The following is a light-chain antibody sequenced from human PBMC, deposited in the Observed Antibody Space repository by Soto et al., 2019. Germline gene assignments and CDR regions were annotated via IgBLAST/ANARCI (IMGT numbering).Light chain of an antibody. CDR2: DVT. Sequence: QSALTQPASVSGSPGQSITISCTGTSTDIGNHNYVSWYQQHPGKAPKLMIYDVTNRPSGVSNRFSGSQSGNTASLTISGLQAEDEADYYCSSYSSTSTLVVFGGGTQLTVL. V-gene: IGLV2-14*01. CDR3: SSYSSTSTLVV. CDR1: STDIGNHNY. J-gene: IGLJ2*01.